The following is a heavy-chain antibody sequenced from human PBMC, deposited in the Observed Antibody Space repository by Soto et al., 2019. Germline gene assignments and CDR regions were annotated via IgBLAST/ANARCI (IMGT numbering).Heavy chain of an antibody. J-gene: IGHJ6*02. CDR3: ATPNTIFGVVIRPNYYYGMDV. CDR2: IIPIFGTA. CDR1: GGTCSSYA. V-gene: IGHV1-69*13. Sequence: EASVKVSCKASGGTCSSYAISWVRQAPGQGLEWMGGIIPIFGTANYAQKFQGRVTITADESTSTAYMELSSLRSEDTAVYYCATPNTIFGVVIRPNYYYGMDVWGQGTTVTVSS. D-gene: IGHD3-3*01.